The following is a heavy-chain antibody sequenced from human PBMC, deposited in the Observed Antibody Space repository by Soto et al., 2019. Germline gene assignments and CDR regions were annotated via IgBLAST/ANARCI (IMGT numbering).Heavy chain of an antibody. Sequence: PAETLSLTCTVSGGSISSGDYCWSWIRQPPGKGLEWIGYIYYSGSTYYNPSLKSRVTISVDTSKNQFSLKLSSVTAADTAVYYCATSPYDYDSSGYDLDYWGQGTLVTVSS. V-gene: IGHV4-30-4*01. CDR1: GGSISSGDYC. D-gene: IGHD3-22*01. J-gene: IGHJ4*02. CDR3: ATSPYDYDSSGYDLDY. CDR2: IYYSGST.